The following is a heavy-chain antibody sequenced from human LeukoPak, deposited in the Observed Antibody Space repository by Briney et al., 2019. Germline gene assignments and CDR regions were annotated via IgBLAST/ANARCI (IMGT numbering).Heavy chain of an antibody. Sequence: PSETLSLTCTVSGGSISSSSYYWGWIRQPPGKGLEWIGEINHSGSTNYNPSLKSRVTISVDTSKNQFSLKLSSVTAADTAVYYCARRRTHYYDSSGYYYWGQGTLVTVSS. CDR1: GGSISSSSYY. CDR2: INHSGST. D-gene: IGHD3-22*01. V-gene: IGHV4-39*07. J-gene: IGHJ4*02. CDR3: ARRRTHYYDSSGYYY.